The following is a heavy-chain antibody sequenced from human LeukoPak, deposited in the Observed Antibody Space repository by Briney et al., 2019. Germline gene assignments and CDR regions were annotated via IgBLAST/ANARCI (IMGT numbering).Heavy chain of an antibody. CDR1: GFRFKNFA. CDR3: AKDVRRAEYCSATTCYTSSFDY. J-gene: IGHJ4*02. V-gene: IGHV3-23*01. Sequence: GGSLRLSCAASGFRFKNFAMTWVRQAPGKGLEWVSTISASGGGAYYADSVKGRFTISRDNSKDTLSLQMNTLRAEDTAVYYCAKDVRRAEYCSATTCYTSSFDYWGQGTLVTVSS. D-gene: IGHD2-2*02. CDR2: ISASGGGA.